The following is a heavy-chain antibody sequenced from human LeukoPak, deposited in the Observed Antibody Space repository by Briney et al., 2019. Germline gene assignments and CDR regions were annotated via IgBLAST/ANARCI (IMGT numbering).Heavy chain of an antibody. CDR2: ISGSGGST. J-gene: IGHJ4*02. D-gene: IGHD3-22*01. Sequence: GGSLRLSCAASGFTFSSYAMSWVRQAPGKGLEWVSAISGSGGSTYYADSVKGRFTISRDNAKNSLYLQMNSLRAEDTAVYYCASVNSSGYFGYFDYWGQGTLVTVSS. CDR1: GFTFSSYA. CDR3: ASVNSSGYFGYFDY. V-gene: IGHV3-23*01.